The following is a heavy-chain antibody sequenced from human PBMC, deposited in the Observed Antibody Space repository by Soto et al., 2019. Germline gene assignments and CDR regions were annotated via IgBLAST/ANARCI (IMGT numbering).Heavy chain of an antibody. CDR1: GFTFSSYA. CDR2: ISGSGGST. J-gene: IGHJ6*02. V-gene: IGHV3-23*01. CDR3: AKDRASAGLLWFGELFYGMDV. Sequence: GGSLRLSCAASGFTFSSYAMSWVRQAPGKGLEWVSAISGSGGSTYYADSVKGRFTIPRDNSKNTVYLQMKSLRAEDTAVYYCAKDRASAGLLWFGELFYGMDVWGQGTTVTVSS. D-gene: IGHD3-10*01.